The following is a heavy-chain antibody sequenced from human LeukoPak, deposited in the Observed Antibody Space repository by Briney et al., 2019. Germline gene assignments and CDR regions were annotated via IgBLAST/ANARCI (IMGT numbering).Heavy chain of an antibody. V-gene: IGHV4-34*01. D-gene: IGHD4-11*01. CDR2: INHSGST. J-gene: IGHJ4*02. CDR1: GGSFSGYY. CDR3: ARDYRFGFFDY. Sequence: RASETLSLTCAVYGGSFSGYYWSWIRQPPGKGLEWIGEINHSGSTNYNPSLKSRVTISVDTSKNQFSLKLNSVTAADTAVYYCARDYRFGFFDYWGQGTLVTVSS.